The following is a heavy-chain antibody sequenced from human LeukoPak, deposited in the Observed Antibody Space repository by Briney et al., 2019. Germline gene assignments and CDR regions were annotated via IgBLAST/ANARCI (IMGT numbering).Heavy chain of an antibody. D-gene: IGHD3-10*01. CDR2: IYPDDSQT. J-gene: IGHJ4*02. V-gene: IGHV5-51*01. CDR3: ARQFSEF. CDR1: GYNFFTYW. Sequence: GESLKISCKASGYNFFTYWIGWVRQIPGKGLAWVAIIYPDDSQTRYSPSFEGQVTISADKSINTAYLQWSSLKASDTAIYYCARQFSEFWGQGTRVTVSS.